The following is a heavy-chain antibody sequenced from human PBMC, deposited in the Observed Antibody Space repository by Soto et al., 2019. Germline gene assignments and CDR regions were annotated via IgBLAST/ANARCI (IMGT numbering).Heavy chain of an antibody. CDR1: RFTFSNYA. Sequence: GSLRLSCAAPRFTFSNYAMSWVRQAPGKGLEWVSGISSTGGSTYYADSVKGRFTISRDNSKNTLDLQMSSLRAEDTAIYYCARAHDYDFWSGFLFYGMDVWGQGTTVTVSS. CDR3: ARAHDYDFWSGFLFYGMDV. D-gene: IGHD3-3*01. J-gene: IGHJ6*02. CDR2: ISSTGGST. V-gene: IGHV3-23*01.